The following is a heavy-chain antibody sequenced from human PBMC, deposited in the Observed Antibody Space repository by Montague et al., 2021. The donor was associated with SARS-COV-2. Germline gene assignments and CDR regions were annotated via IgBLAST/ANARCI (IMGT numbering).Heavy chain of an antibody. CDR1: GGSFFCYY. CDR3: ARVRYYGSGTSLGMDV. J-gene: IGHJ6*02. D-gene: IGHD3-10*01. Sequence: SETLSLTCAVYGGSFFCYYWSWIRQPPGKGLVLIGEINHSGSTNYNPSLKSRVTISVDTSKNQFSLKLSSVTAADTAVYYCARVRYYGSGTSLGMDVWGQGTTVTVSS. CDR2: INHSGST. V-gene: IGHV4-34*01.